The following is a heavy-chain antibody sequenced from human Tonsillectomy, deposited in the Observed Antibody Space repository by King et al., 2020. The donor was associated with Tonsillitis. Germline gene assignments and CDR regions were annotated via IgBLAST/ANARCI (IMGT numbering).Heavy chain of an antibody. Sequence: VQLVESGGGLVQPGRSLSLSCPASGFTFGDYTMSWFRQAPGKGLEWVGFIRSKAYGGTTEYAASVKGRFTISRDDSKSIAYLQMNSLKTEDTAVYYCTRVVDTAMGHIDYWGQGTLVTVSS. J-gene: IGHJ4*02. D-gene: IGHD5-18*01. V-gene: IGHV3-49*03. CDR3: TRVVDTAMGHIDY. CDR2: IRSKAYGGTT. CDR1: GFTFGDYT.